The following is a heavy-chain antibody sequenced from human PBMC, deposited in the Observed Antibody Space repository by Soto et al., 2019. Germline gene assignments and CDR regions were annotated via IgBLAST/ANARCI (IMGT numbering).Heavy chain of an antibody. CDR3: AKETTRFAVPPALDY. CDR1: GGSISSSGHY. D-gene: IGHD1-1*01. CDR2: FYYSGST. V-gene: IGHV4-39*02. J-gene: IGHJ4*02. Sequence: QLHLQESGPGLVKASETLSLTCTVSGGSISSSGHYWAWIRQPPGKGLEWIGTFYYSGSTYYSPSLRSRVTISVDTSKNQFSLKLSSVTAADTAVYYCAKETTRFAVPPALDYWGQGTLVTVS.